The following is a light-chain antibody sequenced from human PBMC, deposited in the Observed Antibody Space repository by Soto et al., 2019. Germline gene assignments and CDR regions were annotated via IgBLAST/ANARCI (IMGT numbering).Light chain of an antibody. CDR2: EVS. Sequence: QSVLTQPPSASGSPGQSVTISCTGTSNDIGGYNYVSWYQQHPGKAPKLMIYEVSKRPSGVPDRFSGSKSGNTASLTVSGLQAEDEADYYCSSYAGRNNVVFGGGTKLTVL. CDR1: SNDIGGYNY. V-gene: IGLV2-8*01. J-gene: IGLJ2*01. CDR3: SSYAGRNNVV.